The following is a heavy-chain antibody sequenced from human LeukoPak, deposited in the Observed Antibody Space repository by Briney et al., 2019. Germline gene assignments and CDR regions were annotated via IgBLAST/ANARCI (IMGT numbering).Heavy chain of an antibody. Sequence: RPGGSLRLSCAASGFTFRSYWMHWVRQAPGKGLVWRSRINTDGGSTSYADSVKGRFTISRDNDKNSLFLQMNSLRVEDTAVYYCVRDMSRESIFDYWGQGTLVIVSS. V-gene: IGHV3-74*01. D-gene: IGHD3-16*01. CDR3: VRDMSRESIFDY. J-gene: IGHJ4*02. CDR2: INTDGGST. CDR1: GFTFRSYW.